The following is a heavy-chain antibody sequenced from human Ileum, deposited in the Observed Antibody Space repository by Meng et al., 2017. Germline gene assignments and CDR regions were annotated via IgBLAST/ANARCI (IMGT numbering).Heavy chain of an antibody. CDR2: ISGSGGNT. J-gene: IGHJ4*02. CDR3: AKPAGGG. D-gene: IGHD3-16*01. CDR1: GFMFSDYT. V-gene: IGHV3-23*01. Sequence: EVQRLESGGGLVQPGGSLRLSCAASGFMFSDYTLTWVRQAPGKGLEWVSGISGSGGNTYYADSVRGRFTISRDNPKNTVSLQMNSLTAEDTAVYYCAKPAGGGWGQGTLVTVSS.